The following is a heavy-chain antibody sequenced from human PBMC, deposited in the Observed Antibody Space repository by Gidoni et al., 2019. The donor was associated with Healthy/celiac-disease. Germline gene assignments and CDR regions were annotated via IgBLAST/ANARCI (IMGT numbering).Heavy chain of an antibody. V-gene: IGHV4-59*01. CDR3: ASALASGSYYYYYYMDV. CDR1: GGSISSYY. J-gene: IGHJ6*03. CDR2: IYYSGST. D-gene: IGHD1-26*01. Sequence: QVQLQESGPGLVKPSETLSLTCTVSGGSISSYYWSWIRQPPGKGLEWIGYIYYSGSTNYNPSLKSRVTISVDTSKNQFSLKLSSVTAADTAVYYCASALASGSYYYYYYMDVWGKGTTVTVSS.